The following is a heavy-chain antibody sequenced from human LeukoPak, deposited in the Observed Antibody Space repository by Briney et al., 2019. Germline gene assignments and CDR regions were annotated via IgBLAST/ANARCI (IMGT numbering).Heavy chain of an antibody. D-gene: IGHD2-15*01. V-gene: IGHV4-59*01. CDR2: ISDSGST. J-gene: IGHJ4*02. CDR3: ARACSGGSCGHDY. CDR1: VGSISGYY. Sequence: PSETLSLTCTVSVGSISGYYWSWIRQPPGKGLEWMGYISDSGSTNYNPSLKSRVTISVDTSKNQLSLKVTSVTAATTAVYYCARACSGGSCGHDYWGQGTLVTVSS.